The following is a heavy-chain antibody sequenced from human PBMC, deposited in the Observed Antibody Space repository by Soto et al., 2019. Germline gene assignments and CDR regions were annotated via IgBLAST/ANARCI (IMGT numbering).Heavy chain of an antibody. Sequence: SETLSLTCTVSGGSISSSSYYWGWIRQPPGKGLEWIGSIYYSGSTYYNPSLKSRVTISVDTSKNQFSLKLSSVTAADTAVYYCARGWGGSGSYRGYYFDYWGQGTLVTVSS. CDR2: IYYSGST. CDR1: GGSISSSSYY. J-gene: IGHJ4*02. D-gene: IGHD3-10*01. V-gene: IGHV4-39*01. CDR3: ARGWGGSGSYRGYYFDY.